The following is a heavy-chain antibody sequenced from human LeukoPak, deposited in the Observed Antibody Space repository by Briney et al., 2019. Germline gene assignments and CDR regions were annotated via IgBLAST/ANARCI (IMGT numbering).Heavy chain of an antibody. J-gene: IGHJ4*02. CDR2: ISSSSSTI. Sequence: GGSLRLSCAASGFTFSSYSMNWVRQAPGKGLEWVSYISSSSSTIYYADSVKGRFTISRDNAKNSLYLQMNSLRAEDTAVYYCARVGIAVAGTHWGQGTPVTVSS. V-gene: IGHV3-48*01. D-gene: IGHD6-19*01. CDR1: GFTFSSYS. CDR3: ARVGIAVAGTH.